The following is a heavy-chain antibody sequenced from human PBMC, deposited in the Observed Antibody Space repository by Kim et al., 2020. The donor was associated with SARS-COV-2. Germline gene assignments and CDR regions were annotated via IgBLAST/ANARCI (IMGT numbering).Heavy chain of an antibody. V-gene: IGHV4-30-2*04. Sequence: SGSTYYHPSLKSRVTISVDTSKNQFSLNLSSVTAADTAVYYCARYSSGAYWGQGTLVTVSS. D-gene: IGHD6-19*01. CDR3: ARYSSGAY. J-gene: IGHJ4*02. CDR2: SGST.